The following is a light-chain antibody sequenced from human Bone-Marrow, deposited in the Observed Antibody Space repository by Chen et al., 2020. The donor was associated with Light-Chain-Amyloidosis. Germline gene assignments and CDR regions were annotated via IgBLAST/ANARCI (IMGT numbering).Light chain of an antibody. V-gene: IGKV1-39*01. Sequence: DMQMTRFPSSLSASVGDRVTITCRASQSISNYLNRYQQKPGKAPKVLIFGASNLQSGVPPMFSGSGSGTDFTLTITSLQPEDFATYYCQQSYSSPGFGQGTRLEIK. J-gene: IGKJ5*01. CDR3: QQSYSSPG. CDR1: QSISNY. CDR2: GAS.